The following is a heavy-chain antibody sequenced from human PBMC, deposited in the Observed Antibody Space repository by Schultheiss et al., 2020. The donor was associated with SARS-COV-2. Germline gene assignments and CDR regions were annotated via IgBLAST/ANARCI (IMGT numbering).Heavy chain of an antibody. Sequence: GGSLRLSCAASGFTFSSYSMNWVRQAPGKGLEWVSAISGSGGSTYYADSVKGRFTISRDNSKNTLYLQMNSLRAEDTAVYYCARDTGGFGGFGYWGQGTLVTVSS. D-gene: IGHD3-10*01. J-gene: IGHJ4*02. CDR3: ARDTGGFGGFGY. CDR2: ISGSGGST. CDR1: GFTFSSYS. V-gene: IGHV3-23*01.